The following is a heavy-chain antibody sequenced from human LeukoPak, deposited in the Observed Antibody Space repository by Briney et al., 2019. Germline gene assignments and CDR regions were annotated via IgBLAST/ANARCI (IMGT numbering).Heavy chain of an antibody. Sequence: SETLSLTCAVYGGSFSGYYWSWIRQPPGKGLEWIGEINHSGSTNYNPSLKSRVTISVDTSKNQFSLKLSSVTAADTAVYYCASAPSYYDSSGHGGYWGQGTLVTVSS. J-gene: IGHJ4*02. D-gene: IGHD3-22*01. CDR1: GGSFSGYY. CDR2: INHSGST. V-gene: IGHV4-34*01. CDR3: ASAPSYYDSSGHGGY.